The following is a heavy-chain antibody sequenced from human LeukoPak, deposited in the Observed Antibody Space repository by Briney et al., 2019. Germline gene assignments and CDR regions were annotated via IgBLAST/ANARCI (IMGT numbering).Heavy chain of an antibody. CDR2: MNPNSGNT. V-gene: IGHV1-8*03. CDR1: GYTFTSYD. CDR3: ARVSSSGWPNYYYYMDV. Sequence: ASVKVSCKASGYTFTSYDINWVRQATGQGLEWMGWMNPNSGNTGYAQKFQGRVTITRNTSISTAYMELSRLRSDDTAVYYCARVSSSGWPNYYYYMDVWGKGTTVTVSS. J-gene: IGHJ6*03. D-gene: IGHD6-19*01.